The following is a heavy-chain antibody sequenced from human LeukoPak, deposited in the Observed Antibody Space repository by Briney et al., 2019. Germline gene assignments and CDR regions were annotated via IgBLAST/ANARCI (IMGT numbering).Heavy chain of an antibody. J-gene: IGHJ4*02. CDR2: IYYSGST. CDR3: ARELVWGYFDY. CDR1: GGSISSSSYY. Sequence: SETLSLTCTVSGGSISSSSYYWGWVRQPPGGGLGWIGYIYYSGSTYYNPFLKSRVTISVDTSKTPFSLKLSSVTAADTAVYYCARELVWGYFDYCGQGALVTVSS. V-gene: IGHV4-39*07. D-gene: IGHD6-6*01.